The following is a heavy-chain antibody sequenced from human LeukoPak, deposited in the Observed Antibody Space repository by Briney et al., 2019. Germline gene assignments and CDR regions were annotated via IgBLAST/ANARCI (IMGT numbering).Heavy chain of an antibody. CDR3: TIDLDY. CDR1: GFTFSGYA. CDR2: ISYDGSNK. J-gene: IGHJ4*02. V-gene: IGHV3-30-3*01. Sequence: GGSLRLSCAASGFTFSGYAMHWVRQAPGKGLEWVAVISYDGSNKYYADSVKGRFTISRDNSKNTLYLQMNSLRAEDTAVYYCTIDLDYWGQGTLVTVSS.